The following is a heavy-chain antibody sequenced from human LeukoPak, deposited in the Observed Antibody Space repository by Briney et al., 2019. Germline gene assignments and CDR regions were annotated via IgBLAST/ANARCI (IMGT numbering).Heavy chain of an antibody. V-gene: IGHV1-2*02. CDR2: VNSKSGGT. Sequence: SSVKVSRKASGYTLTGYDMHWVRQAPAQGPEWVGRVNSKSGGTNYAEKFQSRGLMTRAKSISTTYMELSSPRSDDTAVYYCAREGGIGRSSRTWAIFDHWGEGTPVAVP. D-gene: IGHD1-26*01. CDR3: AREGGIGRSSRTWAIFDH. J-gene: IGHJ4*02. CDR1: GYTLTGYD.